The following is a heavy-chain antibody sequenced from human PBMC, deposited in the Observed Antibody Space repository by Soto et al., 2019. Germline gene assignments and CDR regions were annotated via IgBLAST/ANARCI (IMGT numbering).Heavy chain of an antibody. CDR3: ARDDPVTTDSWFDP. V-gene: IGHV1-69*08. Sequence: QVQLVQSGAEVKKPGSSVKVSCKASGGTFSSYTISWVRQAPGQGLEWMGRIIPILGIANYAQKSQGRVTITADKSTSTAYMELSSLRSEDTAVYYCARDDPVTTDSWFDPWGQGTLVTVSS. D-gene: IGHD4-17*01. J-gene: IGHJ5*02. CDR1: GGTFSSYT. CDR2: IIPILGIA.